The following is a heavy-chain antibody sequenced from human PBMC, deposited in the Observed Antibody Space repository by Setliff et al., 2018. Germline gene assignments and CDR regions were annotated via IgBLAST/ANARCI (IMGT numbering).Heavy chain of an antibody. CDR3: TRGPGPWVVVAMPFDC. CDR2: IAPYNGNT. V-gene: IGHV1-18*01. J-gene: IGHJ4*02. CDR1: GYNFITFG. D-gene: IGHD5-12*01. Sequence: RASVKVSCKTSGYNFITFGISWVRQAPGQGLEWLGWIAPYNGNTDYAQKFQGRVTMTTDTSTNTAHMELRSLTSADTAIYYCTRGPGPWVVVAMPFDCWGQGTLVTVSS.